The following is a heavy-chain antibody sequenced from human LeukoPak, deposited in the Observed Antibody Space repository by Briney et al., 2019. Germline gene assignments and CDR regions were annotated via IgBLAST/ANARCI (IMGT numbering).Heavy chain of an antibody. Sequence: PGGSLRLSCAASGFTFTSYALSWVRQAPGKGLEWVSGISSSGAYTYYADSVKGRFTISRDNSKNTLHLQMHSLRAEDTAVYYCAKGVNFRSGLIDCWGQGTLVTVSS. CDR3: AKGVNFRSGLIDC. D-gene: IGHD3/OR15-3a*01. V-gene: IGHV3-23*01. CDR2: ISSSGAYT. CDR1: GFTFTSYA. J-gene: IGHJ4*02.